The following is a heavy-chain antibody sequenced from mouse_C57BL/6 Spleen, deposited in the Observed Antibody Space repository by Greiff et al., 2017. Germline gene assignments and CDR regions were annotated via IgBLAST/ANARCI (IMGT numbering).Heavy chain of an antibody. CDR3: ARYDGYYGSAMDY. J-gene: IGHJ4*01. Sequence: EVQLQQSGGGLVKPGGSLKLSCAASGFTFSSYAMSWVRQTPEKRLEWVATISDGGSYTYYPDNVKGRFTISRDNAKNNLYLQMSHLKSEDTAMYYCARYDGYYGSAMDYWGQGTSVTVSS. CDR2: ISDGGSYT. D-gene: IGHD2-3*01. CDR1: GFTFSSYA. V-gene: IGHV5-4*01.